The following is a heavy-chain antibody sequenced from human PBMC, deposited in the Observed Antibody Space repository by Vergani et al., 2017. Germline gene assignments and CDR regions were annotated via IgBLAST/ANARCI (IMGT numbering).Heavy chain of an antibody. CDR2: IRTKSQGETT. Sequence: EVQLVESGGELVQPGRPLRLSCTASGFTFGDDAISWFRQAPGKGPEWVAFIRTKSQGETTEYAASVKGRFFISRNDSKGVAYLQMNSLRTEDTAVYFCYTDYQDYWGQGTLVTVSS. J-gene: IGHJ4*02. CDR1: GFTFGDDA. D-gene: IGHD4-11*01. V-gene: IGHV3-49*03. CDR3: YTDYQDY.